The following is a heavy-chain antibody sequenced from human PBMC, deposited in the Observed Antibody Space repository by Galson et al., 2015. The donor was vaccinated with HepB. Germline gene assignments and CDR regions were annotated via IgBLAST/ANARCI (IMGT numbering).Heavy chain of an antibody. CDR1: GGTFSSSYA. V-gene: IGHV1-69*13. D-gene: IGHD4-17*01. J-gene: IGHJ6*02. CDR3: ARFTVTYGMDV. CDR2: IIPIFGTA. Sequence: SVKVSGKASGGTFSSSYAISWVRQAPGQGLEWMGGIIPIFGTANYAQKFQGRVTITADESTSTAYMELSSLRSEDTAVYYCARFTVTYGMDVWGQGTTVTVSS.